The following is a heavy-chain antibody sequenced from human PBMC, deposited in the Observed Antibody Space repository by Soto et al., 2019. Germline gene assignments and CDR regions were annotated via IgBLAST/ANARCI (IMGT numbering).Heavy chain of an antibody. CDR1: GGSISSGGYY. D-gene: IGHD3-3*01. CDR2: IYYSGST. CDR3: ARDRRPITIFGVVIRGYYMDV. Sequence: PSETLSLTCTVSGGSISSGGYYWSWIRQHPGKGLEWIGYIYYSGSTYYNPSLKSRVTISVDTSKNQFSLKLSSVTAADTAVYYCARDRRPITIFGVVIRGYYMDVWGKGTTVTVSS. J-gene: IGHJ6*03. V-gene: IGHV4-31*03.